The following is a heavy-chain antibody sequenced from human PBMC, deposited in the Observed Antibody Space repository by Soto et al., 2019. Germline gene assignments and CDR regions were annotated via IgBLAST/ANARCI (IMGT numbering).Heavy chain of an antibody. CDR2: ISYDGSKI. J-gene: IGHJ4*02. Sequence: AGGSLRLSCAASGFTLSSYALHWVRQAPGKGLEWVAVISYDGSKIYYADSVKGRFTISRDNSKNTLYLQMTSLRAEDTAVFYCAKDLPSHGVGDCYPDSWGQGPLVT. D-gene: IGHD2-21*02. V-gene: IGHV3-30-3*01. CDR3: AKDLPSHGVGDCYPDS. CDR1: GFTLSSYA.